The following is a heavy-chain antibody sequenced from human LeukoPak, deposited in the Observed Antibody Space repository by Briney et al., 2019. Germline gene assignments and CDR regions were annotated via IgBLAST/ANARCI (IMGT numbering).Heavy chain of an antibody. CDR1: GGSISSYY. D-gene: IGHD6-13*01. J-gene: IGHJ4*02. V-gene: IGHV4-34*01. CDR2: INHSGST. CDR3: AREAAAAGTAAY. Sequence: PSETLSLTCTVSGGSISSYYWSWIRQPPGKGLEWIGEINHSGSTNYNPSLKSRVTISVDTSKNQFSLKLSSVTAADTAVYYCAREAAAAGTAAYWGQGTLVTVSS.